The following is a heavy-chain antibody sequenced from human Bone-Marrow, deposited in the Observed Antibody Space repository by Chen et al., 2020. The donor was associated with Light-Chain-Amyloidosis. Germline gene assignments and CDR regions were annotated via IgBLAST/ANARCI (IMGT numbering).Heavy chain of an antibody. V-gene: IGHV1-2*02. CDR3: AGDSGYGFDT. Sequence: QVQLVQSGAEVKKPGASVKVSCKASGYTFTVYYMHWVRQAPGHGLEWMGWINPTSAGTIDGQKFQGRVTTTRDTPISTASMGRSRRRSEDTAVYYCAGDSGYGFDTWGQGTLFTVSS. CDR1: GYTFTVYY. D-gene: IGHD3-22*01. J-gene: IGHJ5*02. CDR2: INPTSAGT.